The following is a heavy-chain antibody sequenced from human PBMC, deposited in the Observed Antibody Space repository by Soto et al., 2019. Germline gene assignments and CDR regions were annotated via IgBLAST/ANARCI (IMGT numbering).Heavy chain of an antibody. Sequence: QVQLVESGGGVVQPGRSLRLSCAASGFTFSSYAMHWVRQAPGKGLEWVAVISYDGSNKYYADSVKGRFTISRDNSKNTLYLQMNSLRAEDTAVYDCARSAGSYYHYGMDVW. V-gene: IGHV3-30-3*01. CDR3: ARSAGSYYHYGMDV. CDR2: ISYDGSNK. CDR1: GFTFSSYA. J-gene: IGHJ6*01. D-gene: IGHD1-26*01.